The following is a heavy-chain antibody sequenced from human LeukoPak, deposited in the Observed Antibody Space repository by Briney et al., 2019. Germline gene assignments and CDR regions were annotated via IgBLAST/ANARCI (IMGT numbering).Heavy chain of an antibody. V-gene: IGHV3-48*03. CDR3: ARVGSGYSYFDY. Sequence: PGGSLRLSCAASGFTFSSYEMNWVRQAPGKGLEWVSYISSSGSTIYYADSVKGRFTISRDNAKNSLYLQMNSLRAEDTAVYYCARVGSGYSYFDYWGQGTLVTVSS. D-gene: IGHD3-3*01. CDR2: ISSSGSTI. CDR1: GFTFSSYE. J-gene: IGHJ4*02.